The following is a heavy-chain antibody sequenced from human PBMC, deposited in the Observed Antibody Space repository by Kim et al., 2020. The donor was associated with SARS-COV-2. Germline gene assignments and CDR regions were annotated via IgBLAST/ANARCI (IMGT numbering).Heavy chain of an antibody. CDR2: IYPGDSDT. V-gene: IGHV5-51*01. CDR3: ATMKGSYSPNYFVN. D-gene: IGHD1-26*01. CDR1: GYNFGSYW. J-gene: IGHJ4*02. Sequence: GESLKISCRGSGYNFGSYWIAWLRHMPGQGPEFVGIIYPGDSDTRYSPSFQRRVTFSADTSTDTAYLRWSSLEASDTATYYCATMKGSYSPNYFVNWGQG.